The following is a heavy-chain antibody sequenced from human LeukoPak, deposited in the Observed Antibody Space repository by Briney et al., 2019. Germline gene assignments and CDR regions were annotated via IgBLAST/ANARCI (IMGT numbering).Heavy chain of an antibody. V-gene: IGHV1-69*05. CDR3: ASSFYRIAAPAAHFDY. D-gene: IGHD6-6*01. CDR1: GGTFSSYA. J-gene: IGHJ4*02. CDR2: TIPIFGTA. Sequence: SVKVSCKASGGTFSSYAISWVRQAPGQGLEWMGGTIPIFGTANYAQKFQGRVTITTDESTSTAYMELSSLRSEDTAVYYCASSFYRIAAPAAHFDYWGQGTLVTVSS.